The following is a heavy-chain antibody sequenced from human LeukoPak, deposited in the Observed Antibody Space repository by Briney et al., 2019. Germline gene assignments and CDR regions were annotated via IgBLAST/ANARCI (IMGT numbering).Heavy chain of an antibody. D-gene: IGHD6-19*01. CDR1: GGSFSGYY. V-gene: IGHV4-34*01. J-gene: IGHJ4*02. CDR3: ASGAVAGRNY. Sequence: SETLSLTCAVYGGSFSGYYWSWIRQPPGKGLEWIGEINHSGSTNYNPSLKSRVTISVDTSKNQFSLKLSSVTAADTAVYYCASGAVAGRNYSGQGTLVTVSS. CDR2: INHSGST.